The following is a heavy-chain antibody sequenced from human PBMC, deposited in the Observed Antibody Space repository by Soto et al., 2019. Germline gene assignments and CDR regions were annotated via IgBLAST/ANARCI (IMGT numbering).Heavy chain of an antibody. D-gene: IGHD3-16*01. CDR1: GFTFSSYS. Sequence: GGSLRLSCAASGFTFSSYSMNWVRQAPGKGLEWVSSISSSSSYIYYADSVKGRFTISRDNAKNSLYLQMNSLRAEDTAVYYCARGGPPEGNYDYIWGSSKGGDAFDIWGQGTMVTVSS. J-gene: IGHJ3*02. CDR2: ISSSSSYI. V-gene: IGHV3-21*01. CDR3: ARGGPPEGNYDYIWGSSKGGDAFDI.